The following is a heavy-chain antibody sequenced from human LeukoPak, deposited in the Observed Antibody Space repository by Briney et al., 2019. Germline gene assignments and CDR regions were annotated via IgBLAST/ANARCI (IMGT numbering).Heavy chain of an antibody. CDR2: ISYDGSNK. Sequence: PGGSLRLSCAASRFTFSSYAMHWVRQAPGKGLEWVAVISYDGSNKYYADSVKGRFTISRDNSKNTLYPQMNSLRAEDTAVYYCARQAAGYYFDYWGQGTLVTVSS. CDR3: ARQAAGYYFDY. CDR1: RFTFSSYA. D-gene: IGHD6-19*01. V-gene: IGHV3-30*04. J-gene: IGHJ4*02.